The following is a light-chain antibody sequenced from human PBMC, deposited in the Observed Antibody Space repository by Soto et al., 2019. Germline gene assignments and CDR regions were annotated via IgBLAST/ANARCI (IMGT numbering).Light chain of an antibody. CDR2: DVT. V-gene: IGLV2-11*01. CDR1: SSDVGGYKY. J-gene: IGLJ1*01. CDR3: SSYAGSYTPYV. Sequence: QSVLTQPRSVSGFPGQSVTISCTGTSSDVGGYKYVSWYQQHPGKVPKLMISDVTQPPSGVPDRFSGSRSGNTASLTISGLQAEDEADYFCSSYAGSYTPYVFGTGTKLTVL.